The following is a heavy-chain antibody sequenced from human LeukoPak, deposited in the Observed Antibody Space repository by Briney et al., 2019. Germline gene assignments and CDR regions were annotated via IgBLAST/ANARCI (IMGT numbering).Heavy chain of an antibody. Sequence: GGSLRLSCAASGFTFSSYEMNWVRQAPGKGLEWVAVISYDGSNKYYADSVKGRFTISRDNSKNTLYLQMNSLRAEDTAVYYCAKDPSTGYYGSGVNWFDPWGQGTLVTVSS. CDR3: AKDPSTGYYGSGVNWFDP. CDR1: GFTFSSYE. J-gene: IGHJ5*02. D-gene: IGHD3-10*01. CDR2: ISYDGSNK. V-gene: IGHV3-30*18.